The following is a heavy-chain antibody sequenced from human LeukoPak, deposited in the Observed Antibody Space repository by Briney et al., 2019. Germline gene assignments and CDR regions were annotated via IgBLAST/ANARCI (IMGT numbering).Heavy chain of an antibody. J-gene: IGHJ3*02. CDR3: RGIQLRARTYAFDI. CDR1: GFTFSSYW. Sequence: PGGSLRLSCAASGFTFSSYWMSWVRQAPGKGLEWVANIKQDGSEKYYVDSVKGRFTISRDNAKNSLYLQMNSLRAEDTAVYYCRGIQLRARTYAFDIWGQGTMVTVSS. CDR2: IKQDGSEK. V-gene: IGHV3-7*01. D-gene: IGHD5-18*01.